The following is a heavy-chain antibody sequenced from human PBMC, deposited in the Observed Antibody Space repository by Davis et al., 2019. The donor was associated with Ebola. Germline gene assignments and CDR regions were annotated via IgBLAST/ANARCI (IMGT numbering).Heavy chain of an antibody. CDR3: ARGGAQTYHYGSGSYSFVYYFDY. D-gene: IGHD3-10*01. J-gene: IGHJ4*02. CDR1: GGSMSSYY. Sequence: MPSETLSLTCTVSGGSMSSYYWSWIRQPPGKGLEWIGYIYYSGTTNYNPSLKSRVTISVDTSKNQFSLNLNSVTAADTAVYFCARGGAQTYHYGSGSYSFVYYFDYWGQGTLVTVSS. CDR2: IYYSGTT. V-gene: IGHV4-59*12.